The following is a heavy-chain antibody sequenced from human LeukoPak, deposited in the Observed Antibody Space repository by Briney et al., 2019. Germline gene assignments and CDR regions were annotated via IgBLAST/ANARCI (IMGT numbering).Heavy chain of an antibody. J-gene: IGHJ6*03. D-gene: IGHD2-2*01. V-gene: IGHV4-34*01. Sequence: SETLSLTCAVYGGSFSGYYWSWIRQPPGKGLEWIGEINHSGSTNYNPSLKSRVTISVDTSERQFSLKLSSVTAADTAVYYCARGTSPGYCSSASCYEKYYYYMDVWGKGTTVTVSS. CDR3: ARGTSPGYCSSASCYEKYYYYMDV. CDR2: INHSGST. CDR1: GGSFSGYY.